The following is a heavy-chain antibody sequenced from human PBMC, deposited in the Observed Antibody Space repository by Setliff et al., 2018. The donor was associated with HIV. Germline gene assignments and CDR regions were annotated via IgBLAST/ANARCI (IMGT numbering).Heavy chain of an antibody. Sequence: GASVKVSCKASGYTFTSYGISWVRQAPGQGLEWMGWISAYNGNTNYAQKLQGRLTMTTDTSTNTAYMELTSLRSDDTAVYFCAREPPEVTITTHKLDIWGQGTLVTVS. CDR1: GYTFTSYG. CDR3: AREPPEVTITTHKLDI. CDR2: ISAYNGNT. J-gene: IGHJ3*02. V-gene: IGHV1-18*01. D-gene: IGHD1-1*01.